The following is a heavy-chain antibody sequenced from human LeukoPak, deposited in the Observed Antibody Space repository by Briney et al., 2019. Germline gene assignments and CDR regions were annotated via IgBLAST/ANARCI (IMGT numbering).Heavy chain of an antibody. V-gene: IGHV3-64*01. CDR1: GFTFSTSV. D-gene: IGHD3-3*01. J-gene: IGHJ3*02. CDR2: INSNGGST. Sequence: GGSLRLSCAASGFTFSTSVMHWVRQAPGKGLEHVSAINSNGGSTYYGNSVKGRFTISRDNSKNTLYLQMGSLRPEDMAVYYCARLTSTIPDAFDIWGQGTMVTASS. CDR3: ARLTSTIPDAFDI.